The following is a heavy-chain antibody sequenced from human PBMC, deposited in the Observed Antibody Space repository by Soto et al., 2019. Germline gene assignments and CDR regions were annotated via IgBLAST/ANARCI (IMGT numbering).Heavy chain of an antibody. V-gene: IGHV1-46*03. CDR1: GYTFTSYY. D-gene: IGHD4-17*01. Sequence: ASVKVSCKASGYTFTSYYMHWVRQAPGQGLEWMGIINPSGGSTSYAQKFQGRVTMTRDTSTSTVYMELSSLRSEDTAVYYCARGPLVGDYGDSPGLYFDYWGQGTLVNVSS. CDR3: ARGPLVGDYGDSPGLYFDY. CDR2: INPSGGST. J-gene: IGHJ4*02.